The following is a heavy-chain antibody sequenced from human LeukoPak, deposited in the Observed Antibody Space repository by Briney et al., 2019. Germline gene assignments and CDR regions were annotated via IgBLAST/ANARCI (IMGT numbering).Heavy chain of an antibody. CDR3: ARDVGAAAPDAFDI. J-gene: IGHJ3*02. D-gene: IGHD1-26*01. V-gene: IGHV3-21*01. CDR1: GFTFSTYN. CDR2: ISTSSNYI. Sequence: PGGSLRLSCAASGFTFSTYNMHWVRQAPGKGPEWVSSISTSSNYIFYADSVKGRFTISRDNAKNSLYLQMNSLRVEDTDVYYCARDVGAAAPDAFDIWGQRTMVTVSS.